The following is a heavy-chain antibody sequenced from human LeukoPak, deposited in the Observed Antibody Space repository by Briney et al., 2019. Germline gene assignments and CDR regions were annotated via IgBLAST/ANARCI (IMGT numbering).Heavy chain of an antibody. V-gene: IGHV1-69*05. CDR1: GGTFSSYA. D-gene: IGHD6-19*01. Sequence: SVKVSCKASGGTFSSYAISWVRQAPGQGLEWMGGIIPIFGTANYAQKFQGRVTMTRDTSTSTVYMELSSLRSEDTAVYYCARETPLAVADYWGQGTLVTVSS. J-gene: IGHJ4*02. CDR3: ARETPLAVADY. CDR2: IIPIFGTA.